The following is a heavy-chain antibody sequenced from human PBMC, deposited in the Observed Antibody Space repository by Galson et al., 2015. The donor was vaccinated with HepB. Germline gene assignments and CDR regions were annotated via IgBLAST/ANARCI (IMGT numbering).Heavy chain of an antibody. V-gene: IGHV1-24*01. J-gene: IGHJ5*02. CDR3: ATRAGRGWFDP. CDR2: FDPEDGET. D-gene: IGHD3-10*01. CDR1: GSTLTELS. Sequence: SVTVSCKVSGSTLTELSMHWVRQAPGKGLEWMGGFDPEDGETIYAQKFQGRVTMTEDTSTDTAYMELSSLRSEDTAVYYCATRAGRGWFDPWGQGTLVTVSS.